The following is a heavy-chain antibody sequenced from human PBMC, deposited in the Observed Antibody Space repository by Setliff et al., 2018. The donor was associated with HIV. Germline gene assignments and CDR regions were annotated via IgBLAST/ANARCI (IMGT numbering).Heavy chain of an antibody. V-gene: IGHV3-7*03. Sequence: HPGGSLRLSCEGSGFSFSSYSMSWVRQAPGKGLEWVANIKQDGSEKYYVDSVKGRFTVSRDNARNSLYLQMNSLRADDTAVYYCARDEGYSGYISYDWGQGTLVTVSS. D-gene: IGHD5-12*01. CDR3: ARDEGYSGYISYD. J-gene: IGHJ4*02. CDR1: GFSFSSYS. CDR2: IKQDGSEK.